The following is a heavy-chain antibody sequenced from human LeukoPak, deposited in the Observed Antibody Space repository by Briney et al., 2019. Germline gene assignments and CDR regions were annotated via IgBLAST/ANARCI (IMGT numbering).Heavy chain of an antibody. V-gene: IGHV4-34*01. D-gene: IGHD2-2*01. Sequence: ETLSLTCAVYGGSFSGYYWSWIRQPPGKGLEWIGEINHSGSTNYNPSLKSRVTISVDTSKNQFSLKLSSVTAADTAVYYCASHGPIVVVPAAGNWFDPWGQGTLVTVSS. CDR2: INHSGST. CDR1: GGSFSGYY. J-gene: IGHJ5*02. CDR3: ASHGPIVVVPAAGNWFDP.